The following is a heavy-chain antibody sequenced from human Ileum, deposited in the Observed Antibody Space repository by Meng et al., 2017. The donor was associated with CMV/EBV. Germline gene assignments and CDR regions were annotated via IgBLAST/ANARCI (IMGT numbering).Heavy chain of an antibody. CDR2: TYYRSKWFN. V-gene: IGHV6-1*02. CDR3: VRLTGNSWLDY. D-gene: IGHD6-13*01. Sequence: VQLYQAGPGLVTPSQTLLLTSAISGDSVSSNTVTWNWIRQSPSRGLEWLGRTYYRSKWFNDYALSVRGRITINPDISKNQLSLQLNSVTPEDTAVYYCVRLTGNSWLDYWGRGTLVTVSS. J-gene: IGHJ4*02. CDR1: GDSVSSNTVT.